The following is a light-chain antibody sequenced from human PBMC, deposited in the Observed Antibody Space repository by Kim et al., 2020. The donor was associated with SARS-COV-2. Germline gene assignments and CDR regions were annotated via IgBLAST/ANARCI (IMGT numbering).Light chain of an antibody. J-gene: IGKJ5*01. V-gene: IGKV3-20*01. Sequence: EIVLTQSPGTLSLSPGERATLSCRASQSVSSSYLAWYQQKPGQAPRLLIYGASSRATGIPDRFSGSGSGTDFTLTISRLEPEDFAVYYCQQYGSSSIPFGQGTRLEI. CDR1: QSVSSSY. CDR3: QQYGSSSIP. CDR2: GAS.